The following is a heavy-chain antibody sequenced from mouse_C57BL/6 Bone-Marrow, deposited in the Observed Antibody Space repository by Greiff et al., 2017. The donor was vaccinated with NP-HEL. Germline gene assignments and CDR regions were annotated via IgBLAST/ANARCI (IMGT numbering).Heavy chain of an antibody. J-gene: IGHJ2*01. V-gene: IGHV1-62-2*01. CDR1: GYTFTEYT. CDR2: FYPGSGSI. CDR3: ARHEEKVHYFDD. Sequence: QVQLQQSGAELVKPGASVKLSCKASGYTFTEYTIHWVKQRSGQGLEWIGWFYPGSGSIKYNEKFKDKATLTADKSSSTDYMELSRMTSEDSAVYCCARHEEKVHYFDDWGQGTTLTVSS.